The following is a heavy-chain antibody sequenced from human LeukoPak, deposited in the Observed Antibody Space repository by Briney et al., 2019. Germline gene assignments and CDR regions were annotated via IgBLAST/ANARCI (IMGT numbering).Heavy chain of an antibody. V-gene: IGHV3-7*01. J-gene: IGHJ4*02. CDR3: ARWAGGHYDY. CDR2: IKQDGSEK. Sequence: GGSLRLSCAASGFTFSSYWMSWVRQAPGKGLEWVANIKQDGSEKYYVDSVKGRFTISRDNSKNSMYLQMNSLRAEDTAAYYCARWAGGHYDYWGQGTLVTVSS. D-gene: IGHD1-26*01. CDR1: GFTFSSYW.